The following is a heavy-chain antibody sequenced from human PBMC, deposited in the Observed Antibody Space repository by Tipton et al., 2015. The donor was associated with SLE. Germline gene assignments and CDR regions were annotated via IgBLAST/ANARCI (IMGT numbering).Heavy chain of an antibody. CDR3: ARGARGNSYGSDEDFDY. J-gene: IGHJ4*02. CDR2: FYSGYT. Sequence: TLSLTCTVSGGSIRSGGYSWNWIRQPAGKGLEWIGRFYSGYTTYNPSLNSRVTMSADTSKNQFSLRLSSVTTADTAVYYCARGARGNSYGSDEDFDYWGQGTLVTVSS. V-gene: IGHV4-61*02. D-gene: IGHD5-18*01. CDR1: GGSIRSGGYS.